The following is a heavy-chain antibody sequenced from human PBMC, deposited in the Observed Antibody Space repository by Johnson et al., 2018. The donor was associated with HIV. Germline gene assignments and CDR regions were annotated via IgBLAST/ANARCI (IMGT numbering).Heavy chain of an antibody. CDR2: IKQDGSEK. CDR1: GFIFSNYW. J-gene: IGHJ3*02. Sequence: VQLVEFGGGLVQPGRSLRLSCAASGFIFSNYWMSWVRQAPGKGLEWVAGIKQDGSEKYYVDSVKGRFTISRDNAKNSLYLQMNSLRAEDTAVYYCARDFGYSSGWYRDDAFDIWGQGTMVTVSS. V-gene: IGHV3-7*01. CDR3: ARDFGYSSGWYRDDAFDI. D-gene: IGHD6-19*01.